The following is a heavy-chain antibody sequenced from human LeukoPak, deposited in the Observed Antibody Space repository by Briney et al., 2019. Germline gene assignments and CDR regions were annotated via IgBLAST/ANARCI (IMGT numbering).Heavy chain of an antibody. CDR3: AREGRDIVVVPAAHDAFDI. CDR1: GGSFSGYY. V-gene: IGHV4-34*01. D-gene: IGHD2-2*01. Sequence: PSETLSLTCAVYGGSFSGYYWSWIRQPPGKGLEWIGEINHSGSTNYNPSLKSRVTISVDTSKNQFSLKLSSVTAADTAVYYCAREGRDIVVVPAAHDAFDIWGQGTMVTVSS. CDR2: INHSGST. J-gene: IGHJ3*02.